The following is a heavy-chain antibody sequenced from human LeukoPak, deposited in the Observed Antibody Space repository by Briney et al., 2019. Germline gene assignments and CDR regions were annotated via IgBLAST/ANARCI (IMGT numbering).Heavy chain of an antibody. CDR2: IYYNGRT. D-gene: IGHD3-3*01. CDR3: ARITDRTIFGEIMHGFDI. Sequence: SETLSLTCTVSGDSINNNNYYWGWIRQPPGKGLEWIANIYYNGRTYYSPSLKSRGTISVDTSNNQFSLKLSSVTAADTAVYYCARITDRTIFGEIMHGFDIWGQGTPVTVSS. CDR1: GDSINNNNYY. J-gene: IGHJ3*02. V-gene: IGHV4-39*01.